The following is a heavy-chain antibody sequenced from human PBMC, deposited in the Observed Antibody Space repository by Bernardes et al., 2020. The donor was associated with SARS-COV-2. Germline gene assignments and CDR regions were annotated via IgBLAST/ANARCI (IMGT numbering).Heavy chain of an antibody. CDR3: VRRRTVTSHPFDF. D-gene: IGHD4-17*01. V-gene: IGHV4-39*01. J-gene: IGHJ4*02. CDR1: GGSVTSGNHL. Sequence: SETLSLTCTVSGGSVTSGNHLWSWIRQPPGKVLEWMGGVYYGGSAYYNPSLKSRVTISLDTSKNQLSLRLSSVTAADTAMYYCVRRRTVTSHPFDFWGQGTLVTVSS. CDR2: VYYGGSA.